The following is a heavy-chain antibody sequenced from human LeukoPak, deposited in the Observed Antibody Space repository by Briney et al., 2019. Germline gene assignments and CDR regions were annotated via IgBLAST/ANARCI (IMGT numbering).Heavy chain of an antibody. V-gene: IGHV3-53*05. CDR2: IYSGGST. CDR1: GFTVSSNY. J-gene: IGHJ6*03. CDR3: ARGGCGSGSYYPCYYYYYMDV. D-gene: IGHD3-10*01. Sequence: GGSLRLSCAASGFTVSSNYMSWVRQAPGKGLEWVSVIYSGGSTYYADSVKGRFTISRDNSKNTLYLQMNSLRAEDMAVYYCARGGCGSGSYYPCYYYYYMDVWGKGTTVTVSS.